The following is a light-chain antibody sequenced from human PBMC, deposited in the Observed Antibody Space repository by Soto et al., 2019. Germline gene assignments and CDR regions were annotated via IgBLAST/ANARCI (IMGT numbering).Light chain of an antibody. CDR3: QQYGSSPLFT. V-gene: IGKV3-20*01. CDR1: QSVSSSY. Sequence: EIVLTQSPGTLSLSPGERATLSCRASQSVSSSYLAWYQQKPGQAPRLLMYGASSRATGIPDRFSGSGSGTDFTLTINRLEPEDVAVYYCQQYGSSPLFTFGPVTKVDIK. J-gene: IGKJ3*01. CDR2: GAS.